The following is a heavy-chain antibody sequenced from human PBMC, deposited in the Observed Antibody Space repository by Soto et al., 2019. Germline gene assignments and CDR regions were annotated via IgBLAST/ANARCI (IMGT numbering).Heavy chain of an antibody. V-gene: IGHV3-21*01. CDR1: GFTFSSYS. J-gene: IGHJ3*02. Sequence: GGSLRLSCAASGFTFSSYSMNWVRQAPGKGLEWVSSISSSSSYIYYADSVKGRFTISRDNAKNSLYLQMNSLRAEDTTVYYCARAVAGNVGSNDAFDIWGQGTMVTVSS. CDR2: ISSSSSYI. CDR3: ARAVAGNVGSNDAFDI. D-gene: IGHD6-19*01.